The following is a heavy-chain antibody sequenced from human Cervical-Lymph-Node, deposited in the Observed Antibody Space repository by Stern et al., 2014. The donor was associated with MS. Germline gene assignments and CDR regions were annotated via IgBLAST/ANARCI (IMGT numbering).Heavy chain of an antibody. CDR2: FIPLLQTS. J-gene: IGHJ6*02. D-gene: IGHD2-15*01. V-gene: IGHV1-69*01. Sequence: VQLVESGAEVKKPGSSVKVSCKASGGTFRSYAISWVRQAPGQGLEWMGGFIPLLQTSNYAQKFQGRVTVTADESTSTAYMELSSLRSEDTAVYFCAVDIVVVVGEDYHYXXXXXXQGTTVTVSS. CDR1: GGTFRSYA. CDR3: AVDIVVVVGEDYHYXXXX.